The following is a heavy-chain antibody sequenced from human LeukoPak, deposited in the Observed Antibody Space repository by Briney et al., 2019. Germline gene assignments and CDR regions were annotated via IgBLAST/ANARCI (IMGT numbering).Heavy chain of an antibody. CDR2: IYYSGNT. J-gene: IGHJ4*02. Sequence: SETLSLTCTVSGVSISSSNSYWGWIRQPPGKGLEWIGSIYYSGNTYYNASLKSQVSISIDTSKNQFSLRLTSVTAADTAVYYCARLGSGAGRWDFDYWGQGTLATVSS. CDR3: ARLGSGAGRWDFDY. CDR1: GVSISSSNSY. V-gene: IGHV4-39*01. D-gene: IGHD4-23*01.